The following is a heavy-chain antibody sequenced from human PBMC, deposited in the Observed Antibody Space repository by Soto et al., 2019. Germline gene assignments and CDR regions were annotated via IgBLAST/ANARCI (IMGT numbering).Heavy chain of an antibody. CDR2: IIPIFGTA. CDR3: ASRTQRLRYFDGPRAADY. Sequence: SVKVSCKASGGTFSSYAISWVRQAPGQGLEWMGGIIPIFGTANYAQKFQGRVTITADESTSTAYMELSSLRSEDTAVYYCASRTQRLRYFDGPRAADYWGQG. J-gene: IGHJ4*02. D-gene: IGHD3-9*01. CDR1: GGTFSSYA. V-gene: IGHV1-69*13.